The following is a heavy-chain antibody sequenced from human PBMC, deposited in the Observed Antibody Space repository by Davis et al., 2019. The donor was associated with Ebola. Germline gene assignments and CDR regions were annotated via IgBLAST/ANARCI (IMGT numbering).Heavy chain of an antibody. J-gene: IGHJ4*02. Sequence: SETLSLTCTVSGGSISIGSYYWGWIRQAPGKGLEWIGEINHSGSTNYNPSLKSRVTISVDTSKNQFSLKLSSVTAADTAVYYCARVRGYSYIDYWGQGTLVTVSS. CDR1: GGSISIGSYY. CDR2: INHSGST. V-gene: IGHV4-39*07. D-gene: IGHD5-18*01. CDR3: ARVRGYSYIDY.